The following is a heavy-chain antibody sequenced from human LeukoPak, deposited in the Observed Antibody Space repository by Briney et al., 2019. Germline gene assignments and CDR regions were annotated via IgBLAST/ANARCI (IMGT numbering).Heavy chain of an antibody. J-gene: IGHJ3*02. CDR3: ARARGGIAAAGTGPTDAFDI. Sequence: GASVKVSCKASGYTFTSYYMHWVRQAPGQGLEWMGIINPSGGSTSYAQKFQGRVTMTRDMSTSTVYMELSSLRSEDTAVYYCARARGGIAAAGTGPTDAFDIWGQGTMVTVSS. CDR2: INPSGGST. V-gene: IGHV1-46*01. D-gene: IGHD6-13*01. CDR1: GYTFTSYY.